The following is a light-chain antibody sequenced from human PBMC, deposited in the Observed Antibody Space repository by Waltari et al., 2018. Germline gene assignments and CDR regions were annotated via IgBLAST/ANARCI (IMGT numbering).Light chain of an antibody. V-gene: IGLV10-54*01. CDR3: STWDSSLSGWV. J-gene: IGLJ3*02. CDR1: SNNVGNLG. CDR2: RNN. Sequence: QAGLTQPPSVSKDLRQTATLTCTGNSNNVGNLGAAWLQQHQGHPPKLLPYRNNARPSGFSRRFSASRSGNTASLTITGLQAEDEADYYCSTWDSSLSGWVFGGGTKLTVL.